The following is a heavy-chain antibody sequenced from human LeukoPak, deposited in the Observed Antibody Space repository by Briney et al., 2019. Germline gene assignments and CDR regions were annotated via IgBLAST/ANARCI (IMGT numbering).Heavy chain of an antibody. J-gene: IGHJ6*02. V-gene: IGHV1-3*01. CDR2: INAGNGNT. CDR3: ARDPRQGSGWYAGYYYGVDV. D-gene: IGHD6-19*01. CDR1: GYTFTSYA. Sequence: GASVKVSCKASGYTFTSYAMHWVRQAPGQRLEWMGWINAGNGNTKYSQKFQGRVTITRDTSASTAYMELSSLRSEDTAVYYCARDPRQGSGWYAGYYYGVDVWGQGTTVTVSS.